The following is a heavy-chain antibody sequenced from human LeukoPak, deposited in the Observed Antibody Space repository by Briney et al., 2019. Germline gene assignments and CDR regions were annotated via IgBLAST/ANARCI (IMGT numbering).Heavy chain of an antibody. Sequence: SETLSLTCTVSGGSISSYYWSWIRQPPGKGLEWIGYIYYSGSTNYNPSLKSRVTMSVDTSKNQFSLKLSSVTAADTAVYYCARGPYNWFDPWGQGTLVTVSS. CDR1: GGSISSYY. J-gene: IGHJ5*02. CDR3: ARGPYNWFDP. CDR2: IYYSGST. V-gene: IGHV4-59*12.